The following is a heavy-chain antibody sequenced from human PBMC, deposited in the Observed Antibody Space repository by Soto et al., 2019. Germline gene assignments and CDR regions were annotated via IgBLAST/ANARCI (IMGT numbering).Heavy chain of an antibody. D-gene: IGHD4-17*01. CDR3: ARVPLTVTTFV. CDR1: GFTFSSYW. V-gene: IGHV3-7*01. J-gene: IGHJ4*02. CDR2: IKQDGSEK. Sequence: GGSLRLSCAASGFTFSSYWMSWVRQAPGKGLEWVANIKQDGSEKYYVDSVKGRFTISRDNAKNTLYLQMNSLRAEDTAVYYCARVPLTVTTFVWGQGTLVTVSS.